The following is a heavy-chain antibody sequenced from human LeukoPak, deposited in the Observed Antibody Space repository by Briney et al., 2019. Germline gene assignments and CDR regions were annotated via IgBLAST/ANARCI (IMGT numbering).Heavy chain of an antibody. J-gene: IGHJ4*02. V-gene: IGHV4-39*07. Sequence: SETLSLTCTVSGGSISSSSYYWGWIRQPPGKGLEWIGSIYYSGSTYYNPSLKSRVTISVDTSKNQFSLKLSSVTAADTAVYYCASHSSGWYQIDYWGQGTLVTVSS. D-gene: IGHD6-19*01. CDR2: IYYSGST. CDR1: GGSISSSSYY. CDR3: ASHSSGWYQIDY.